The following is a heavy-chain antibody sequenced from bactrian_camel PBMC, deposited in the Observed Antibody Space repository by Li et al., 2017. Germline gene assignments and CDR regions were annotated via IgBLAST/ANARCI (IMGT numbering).Heavy chain of an antibody. CDR3: AARVRSDYVDVDVAFFGY. Sequence: QLVESGGGSVQAGGSLRLSCEVSGITEGTNCIGWFRQDPGKEREGVARIATGSGNTYYADSVKGRFTISRDNAKNVLYLQMNSLKPEDTAVYYCAARVRSDYVDVDVAFFGYWGQGTQVTVS. V-gene: IGHV3S28*01. CDR2: IATGSGNT. CDR1: GITEGTNC. D-gene: IGHD4*01. J-gene: IGHJ6*01.